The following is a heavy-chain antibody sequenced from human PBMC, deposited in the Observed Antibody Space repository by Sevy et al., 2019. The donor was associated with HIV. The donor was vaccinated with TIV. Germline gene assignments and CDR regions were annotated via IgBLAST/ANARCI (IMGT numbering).Heavy chain of an antibody. J-gene: IGHJ4*02. CDR1: GFTFSDHY. CDR2: TRNKADGYTT. V-gene: IGHV3-72*01. Sequence: GGSLRLTCVASGFTFSDHYMEWVRQAPGKGLEWVGRTRNKADGYTTEYAASVKGRFTITREDSKNTLYVQMNSLKTEDTAVYYCATRAGIAAAGRVFDYWGQGTLVTVSS. CDR3: ATRAGIAAAGRVFDY. D-gene: IGHD6-13*01.